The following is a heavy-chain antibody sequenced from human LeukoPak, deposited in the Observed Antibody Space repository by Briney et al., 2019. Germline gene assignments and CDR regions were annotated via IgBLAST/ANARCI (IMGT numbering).Heavy chain of an antibody. J-gene: IGHJ4*02. CDR2: ISSSGSTI. CDR3: ANLIRENYYDSSGPIDY. V-gene: IGHV3-48*03. CDR1: GFTFSSYE. Sequence: GGSLRLSCAASGFTFSSYEMNWVRQAPGKGLEWVSYISSSGSTIYYADSVKGRFTISRDNSKNTLYLQMNSLRAEDTAVYYCANLIRENYYDSSGPIDYWGQGTLVTVSS. D-gene: IGHD3-22*01.